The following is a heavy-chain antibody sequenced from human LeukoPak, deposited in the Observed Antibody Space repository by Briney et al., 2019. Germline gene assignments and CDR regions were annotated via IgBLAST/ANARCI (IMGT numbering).Heavy chain of an antibody. CDR2: ISPYNGNT. D-gene: IGHD5-18*01. CDR3: ARDKGRAYSYGYVDY. CDR1: GYTFTTFG. V-gene: IGHV1-18*01. Sequence: ASVKVSSTPSGYTFTTFGINWVRQAPGQRLEWMGWISPYNGNTNYAQKLQGRVTMTTDTSTNTAYMELRSLRSDDTAVYYCARDKGRAYSYGYVDYWGQRTLVTVS. J-gene: IGHJ4*02.